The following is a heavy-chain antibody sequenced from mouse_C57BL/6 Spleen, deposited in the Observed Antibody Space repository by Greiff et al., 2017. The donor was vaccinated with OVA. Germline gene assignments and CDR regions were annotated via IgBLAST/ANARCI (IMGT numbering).Heavy chain of an antibody. Sequence: EVQLQQSGPELVKPGDSVKISCKASGYTFTDYYMNWVKQSHGKSLEWIGDINPNNGGTSYNQKFKGKATLTVDKSSSTAYMELRSLTSEDSAVYYCARRAIWWLLRGAMDYWGQGTSVTVSS. D-gene: IGHD2-3*01. CDR2: INPNNGGT. CDR1: GYTFTDYY. V-gene: IGHV1-26*01. CDR3: ARRAIWWLLRGAMDY. J-gene: IGHJ4*01.